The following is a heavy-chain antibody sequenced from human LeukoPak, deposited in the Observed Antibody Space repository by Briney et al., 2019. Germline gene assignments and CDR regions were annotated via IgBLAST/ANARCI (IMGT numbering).Heavy chain of an antibody. Sequence: GGSLRLSCAASGFTVSSNYMSWVRQAPGKGLEWVSVIYSGGSTYYADSVKGRFTISRDNSKNTLYLQMNRLRDEDTAVYYCASRYCSGGSCYLVHYYYGMDVWGQGTTVTVSS. CDR2: IYSGGST. D-gene: IGHD2-15*01. J-gene: IGHJ6*02. V-gene: IGHV3-53*01. CDR1: GFTVSSNY. CDR3: ASRYCSGGSCYLVHYYYGMDV.